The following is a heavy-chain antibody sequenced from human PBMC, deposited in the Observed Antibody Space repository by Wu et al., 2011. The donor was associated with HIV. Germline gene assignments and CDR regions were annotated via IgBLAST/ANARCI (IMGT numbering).Heavy chain of an antibody. V-gene: IGHV1-69*06. CDR2: LIPLFGAT. D-gene: IGHD2-8*01. CDR3: ARVPNPGRYFDL. Sequence: QVQLVQSGAEVKKPGSSVKVSCKTSGGSFSRYSFSWVRQAPGQGLEWMGGLIPLFGATDYAQKFQGRITISADTSTTTVYMDLSSLRSEDTAVYFCARVPNPGRYFDLWGRGTLVTVSS. CDR1: GGSFSRYS. J-gene: IGHJ2*01.